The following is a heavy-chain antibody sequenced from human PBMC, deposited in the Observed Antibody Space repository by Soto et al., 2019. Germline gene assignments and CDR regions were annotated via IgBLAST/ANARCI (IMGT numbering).Heavy chain of an antibody. CDR3: ARVYSYGSVYYYYYVMDV. V-gene: IGHV4-59*11. CDR1: GVSISSHY. D-gene: IGHD5-18*01. Sequence: PSETLSLTCTVSGVSISSHYWRWIRQPPGKGLEWIGYIYYSGSTNYNPSLKSRVTISVDTSKNQFSLKLSSVTAADTAVYYCARVYSYGSVYYYYYVMDVLVQGTTVTVSS. CDR2: IYYSGST. J-gene: IGHJ6*02.